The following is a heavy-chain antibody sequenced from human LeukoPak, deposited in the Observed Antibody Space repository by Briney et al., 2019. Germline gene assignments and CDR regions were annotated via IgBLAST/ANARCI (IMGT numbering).Heavy chain of an antibody. V-gene: IGHV3-33*01. CDR2: IWYDGSKK. D-gene: IGHD3-9*01. J-gene: IGHJ4*02. CDR1: GFTFSSYG. CDR3: ARADYDVLTGYSGGYFDY. Sequence: GRSLRLSCAASGFTFSSYGMHWVRQAPGKGLEWVAVIWYDGSKKYYADSVKARFTISRDNTENTVYLQMNSLRAEDTAVYYCARADYDVLTGYSGGYFDYWGQGTLVTVSS.